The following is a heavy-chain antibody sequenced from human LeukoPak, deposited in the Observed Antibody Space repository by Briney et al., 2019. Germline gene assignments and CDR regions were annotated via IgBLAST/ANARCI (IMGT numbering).Heavy chain of an antibody. CDR2: ISGSGGST. CDR1: GFTFSNYW. V-gene: IGHV3-23*01. D-gene: IGHD3-22*01. Sequence: GGSLRLSCAASGFTFSNYWMHWVRQAPGKGLEWVSAISGSGGSTYYADSVKGRFTISRDNSKNTLYLQMNSLRAEDTAVYYCAKDHSSGYNWFDPWGQGTLVTVSS. CDR3: AKDHSSGYNWFDP. J-gene: IGHJ5*02.